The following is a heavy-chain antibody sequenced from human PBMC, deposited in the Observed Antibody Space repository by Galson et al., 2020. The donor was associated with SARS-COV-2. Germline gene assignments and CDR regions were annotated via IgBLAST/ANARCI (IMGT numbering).Heavy chain of an antibody. D-gene: IGHD4-4*01. V-gene: IGHV1-18*01. CDR2: ISAHSGDT. Sequence: ASVKVSCKASGYIFTTYGITWVRQVPGQGLEWVGWISAHSGDTSYAQNLQGRVTLTTDTPTSTAYMELRSLRSDDTAVYDCARDRDYSLDYWGQGTLVIVSS. J-gene: IGHJ4*02. CDR1: GYIFTTYG. CDR3: ARDRDYSLDY.